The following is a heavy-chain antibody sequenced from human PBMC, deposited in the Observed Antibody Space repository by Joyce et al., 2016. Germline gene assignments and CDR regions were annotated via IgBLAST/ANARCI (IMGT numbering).Heavy chain of an antibody. D-gene: IGHD7-27*01. V-gene: IGHV4-59*08. CDR2: VYYGGST. Sequence: QVHLQESGPGLVKPSETLSLICNVSGASISSSYWSWIRQPPGKGLEWMGYVYYGGSTSYNPSLKSRVTMSVDTSKNQFSLRLTSLTVADTAVYYCAGRGWGSMGAFDIWGQGTLVTVSS. CDR3: AGRGWGSMGAFDI. J-gene: IGHJ3*02. CDR1: GASISSSY.